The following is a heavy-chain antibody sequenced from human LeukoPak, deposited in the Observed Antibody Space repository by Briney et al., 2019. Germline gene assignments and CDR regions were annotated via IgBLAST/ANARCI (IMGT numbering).Heavy chain of an antibody. CDR1: GFTFSGYS. CDR3: ARCGGGNPRWFDP. Sequence: GRSLRLSCAASGFTFSGYSMNWVRQAPGKGLEWVSSTTSSSSYIYYSDSVKGRFTISRDNAKNSMYLQMNSLRAEDTAVYYCARCGGGNPRWFDPWGQGTLVTVSS. J-gene: IGHJ5*02. D-gene: IGHD4-23*01. CDR2: TTSSSSYI. V-gene: IGHV3-21*01.